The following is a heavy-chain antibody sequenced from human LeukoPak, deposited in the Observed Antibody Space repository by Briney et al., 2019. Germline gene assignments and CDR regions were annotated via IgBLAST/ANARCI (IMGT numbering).Heavy chain of an antibody. V-gene: IGHV3-23*01. Sequence: GGSLRLSCAASGFTFSSYAMNWVRQAPGKGLEWVSTISGTTGSTYYADSVKGRFTISRNNSKNTLYLQINILRADDTAVYYCAKDTFDYLRYYFDYWGQGTLVTVSS. CDR3: AKDTFDYLRYYFDY. D-gene: IGHD3-9*01. J-gene: IGHJ4*02. CDR1: GFTFSSYA. CDR2: ISGTTGST.